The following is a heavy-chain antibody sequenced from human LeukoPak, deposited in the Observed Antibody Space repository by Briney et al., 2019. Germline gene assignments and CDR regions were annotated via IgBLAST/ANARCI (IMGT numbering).Heavy chain of an antibody. D-gene: IGHD6-6*01. CDR3: ARCSYSSSPVNY. CDR2: IIPIFGTA. CDR1: GGTFSSYA. Sequence: SVKVSCKASGGTFSSYAISWVRQAPGQGLEWMGRIIPIFGTANYAQEFQGRVTITTDESTSTAYMELSSLRSEDTAVYYCARCSYSSSPVNYWGQGTLVTVSS. V-gene: IGHV1-69*05. J-gene: IGHJ4*02.